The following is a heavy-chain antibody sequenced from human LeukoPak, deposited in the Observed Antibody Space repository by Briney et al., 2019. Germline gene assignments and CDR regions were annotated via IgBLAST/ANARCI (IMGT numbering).Heavy chain of an antibody. D-gene: IGHD6-13*01. CDR2: INHSGST. CDR3: ARLKPHAAAGPRYDY. J-gene: IGHJ4*02. CDR1: GGSFSGYY. Sequence: SETLSLTCAVYGGSFSGYYWSWIRQPPGKGLEWIGEINHSGSTNYNPSLKSRVTISVDTSKNQFSLKLSSVTAADTAVYYCARLKPHAAAGPRYDYWGQETLVTVSS. V-gene: IGHV4-34*01.